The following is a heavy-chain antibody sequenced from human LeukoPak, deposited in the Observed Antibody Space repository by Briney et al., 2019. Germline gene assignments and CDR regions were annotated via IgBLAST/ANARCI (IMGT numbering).Heavy chain of an antibody. D-gene: IGHD2-15*01. CDR3: ANGDCRGGRCSSGAY. Sequence: GGSLRLSCAASGFAFRDYYMSWIRQPPGKGLEWVAYTRDDGSKNWYGDFVKGRFSIFRDNSKSTLYLQMNSLRREDAAVYYCANGDCRGGRCSSGAYWGQGTLVTVSS. CDR2: TRDDGSKN. J-gene: IGHJ4*02. V-gene: IGHV3-30*02. CDR1: GFAFRDYY.